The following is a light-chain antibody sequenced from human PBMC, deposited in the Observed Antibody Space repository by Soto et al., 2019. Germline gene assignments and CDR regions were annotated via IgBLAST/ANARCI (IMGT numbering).Light chain of an antibody. Sequence: EIVLTQSPGTLSLSPGERATLSCRASQSVSSSYLAWYQQKPGQSPRLLICGASSRATGIPDRFSGSGSGKDCTLTISRLEPEDFAVYYCQQYGSSPITFGQGTRLEIK. CDR2: GAS. J-gene: IGKJ5*01. CDR1: QSVSSSY. V-gene: IGKV3-20*01. CDR3: QQYGSSPIT.